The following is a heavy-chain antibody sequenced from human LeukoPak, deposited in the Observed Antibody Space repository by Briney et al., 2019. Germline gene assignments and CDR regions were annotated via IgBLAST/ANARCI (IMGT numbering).Heavy chain of an antibody. J-gene: IGHJ6*02. CDR3: ARDPLLAGGYYYGMDV. Sequence: SSETLSLTCTVSGVSISSYYWSWIRQPPGKGLEWIGYIYYSGSTNYNPSLKSRVTITVDTSKNQFSLKLSSVTAADTAVYYCARDPLLAGGYYYGMDVWGQGTTVTVSS. V-gene: IGHV4-59*01. CDR1: GVSISSYY. CDR2: IYYSGST. D-gene: IGHD3-3*01.